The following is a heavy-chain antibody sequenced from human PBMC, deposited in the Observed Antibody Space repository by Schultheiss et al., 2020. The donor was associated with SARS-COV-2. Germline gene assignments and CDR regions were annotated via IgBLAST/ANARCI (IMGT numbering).Heavy chain of an antibody. D-gene: IGHD5-24*01. CDR1: GFTFSSYG. Sequence: GGSLRLSCAASGFTFSSYGMHWVRQAPGKGLEWVAVIWYDGSNKYYADSVKGRFTISRDNSKNTLYLQMNSLRAEDTAVYYCARDLRSGMATIGWFDPWGQGTLVTVSS. V-gene: IGHV3-33*01. J-gene: IGHJ5*02. CDR3: ARDLRSGMATIGWFDP. CDR2: IWYDGSNK.